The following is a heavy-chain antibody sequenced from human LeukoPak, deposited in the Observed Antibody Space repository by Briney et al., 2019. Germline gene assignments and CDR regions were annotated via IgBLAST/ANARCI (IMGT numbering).Heavy chain of an antibody. V-gene: IGHV4-39*02. J-gene: IGHJ6*03. CDR3: ASLTHSYYDDPAGYYPFYYMDV. CDR2: INYSGTT. Sequence: SETLSLTCTVSGVSISSYYWGWIRQPPGKGLEWIGRINYSGTTYYSPSLKSRVTISVDTSRNHFSLKVTSVTAADTAVYYCASLTHSYYDDPAGYYPFYYMDVWGKGTTVTVSS. CDR1: GVSISSYY. D-gene: IGHD3-22*01.